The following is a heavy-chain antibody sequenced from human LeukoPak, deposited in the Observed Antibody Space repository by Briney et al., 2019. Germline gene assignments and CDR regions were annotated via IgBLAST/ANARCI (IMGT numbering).Heavy chain of an antibody. D-gene: IGHD3-22*01. CDR3: AGFDSSGFYFGY. V-gene: IGHV1-69*05. Sequence: SVKVSCKASGGTFSSYAISWVRQAPGQGLEWMGRIIPIFGTANYAQKFQGRVTITTDESTSTAYMELSSLRSEDTAVYYCAGFDSSGFYFGYWGQGTLVTVSS. CDR1: GGTFSSYA. CDR2: IIPIFGTA. J-gene: IGHJ4*02.